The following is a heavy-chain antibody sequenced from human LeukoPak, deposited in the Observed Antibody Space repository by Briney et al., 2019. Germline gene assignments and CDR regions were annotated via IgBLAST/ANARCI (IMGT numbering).Heavy chain of an antibody. V-gene: IGHV3-30*18. CDR3: AKDEGGY. J-gene: IGHJ4*02. CDR2: ISYDGSNK. CDR1: GFTFSSYG. D-gene: IGHD2-15*01. Sequence: PGGSLRLSCAASGFTFSSYGMHWVRQAPGKGLEWVAVISYDGSNKYYADSVKGRFTISRDNSKSTLYLQMNSLRAEDTAVYYCAKDEGGYWGQGTLVTVSS.